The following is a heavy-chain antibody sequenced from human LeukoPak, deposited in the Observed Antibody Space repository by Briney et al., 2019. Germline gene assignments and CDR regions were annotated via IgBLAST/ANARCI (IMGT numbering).Heavy chain of an antibody. J-gene: IGHJ4*02. CDR3: TRGSSSGSTFLDY. V-gene: IGHV3-21*01. CDR2: ISSSSSYI. Sequence: GGSLRLSCAASGFTFSSYSMNWVRQAPGKGLEWVSSISSSSSYIYYADSVKGRFTISRDNAKNSLYLRMNSLRAEDTAVYYCTRGSSSGSTFLDYWGQGTLVTVSS. CDR1: GFTFSSYS. D-gene: IGHD6-19*01.